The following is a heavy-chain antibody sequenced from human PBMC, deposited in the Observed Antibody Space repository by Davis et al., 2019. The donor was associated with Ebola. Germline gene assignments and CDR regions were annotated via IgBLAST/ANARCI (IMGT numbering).Heavy chain of an antibody. CDR3: ARGGQVGLTRDAFGV. CDR1: GYTFTAYY. J-gene: IGHJ3*01. Sequence: ASVKVSCKASGYTFTAYYIHWVRQAPGQGLEWMGWINPDSGVTNYAQKFQGRVTMTRDTSINTAYMDLRRLKSDDSAVYYCARGGQVGLTRDAFGVWGQGTMVTVSS. V-gene: IGHV1-2*02. CDR2: INPDSGVT. D-gene: IGHD1-26*01.